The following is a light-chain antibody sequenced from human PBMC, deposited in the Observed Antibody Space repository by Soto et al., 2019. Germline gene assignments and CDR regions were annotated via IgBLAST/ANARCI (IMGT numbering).Light chain of an antibody. CDR1: QGISNS. CDR3: QHYNSYSEA. J-gene: IGKJ1*01. V-gene: IGKV1-9*01. CDR2: GVS. Sequence: IQLTQSRSSLSSSLLDIVTITCRASQGISNSLAWYQQKPGTAPKLLIYGVSTLQSGVPSRFSGSGSGTEFTLTISSLQPDDFATYYCQHYNSYSEAFGQGTKVDI.